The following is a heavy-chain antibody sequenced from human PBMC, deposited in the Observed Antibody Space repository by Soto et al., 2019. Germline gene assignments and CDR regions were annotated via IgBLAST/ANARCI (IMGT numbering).Heavy chain of an antibody. CDR2: IIPMFGKA. V-gene: IGHV1-69*13. J-gene: IGHJ4*02. CDR3: ARDGTLYDSSGYYYVY. D-gene: IGHD3-22*01. CDR1: GGTFSRYA. Sequence: ASVKVSCKASGGTFSRYAISWVRQAPGQGLEWMGGIIPMFGKANYAQKFQGRVTITADESASTGYMELRSLISEDTAVYYCARDGTLYDSSGYYYVYWGQGTLVTVSS.